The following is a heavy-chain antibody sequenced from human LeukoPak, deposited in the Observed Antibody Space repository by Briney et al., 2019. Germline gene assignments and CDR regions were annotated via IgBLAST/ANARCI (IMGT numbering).Heavy chain of an antibody. V-gene: IGHV3-21*01. Sequence: GGALRLSCAASGVTFSSYSMNWVRQAPGKGLEWVSAISSSSSYIYYADSVKGRFTISRDNAKNSLYLQMNSLRAEDTAVYYCARDGAWAIFGVVSRNDAFDIWGQGTMVTVSS. CDR3: ARDGAWAIFGVVSRNDAFDI. CDR1: GVTFSSYS. CDR2: ISSSSSYI. J-gene: IGHJ3*02. D-gene: IGHD3-3*01.